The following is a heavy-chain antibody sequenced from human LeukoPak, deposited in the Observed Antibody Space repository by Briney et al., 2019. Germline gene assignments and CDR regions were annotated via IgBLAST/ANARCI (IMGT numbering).Heavy chain of an antibody. CDR1: GFILHDYF. V-gene: IGHV3-9*01. J-gene: IGHJ4*02. CDR3: TRSPSFTLGGGYLDS. Sequence: GGSPRLSCVGSGFILHDYFMHWVRQVPGMGLEWVAGVSWNSDHIGYADAVKGRFTISRDNDRNTLHLEMKSLRVDDTAIYFCTRSPSFTLGGGYLDSWGLGSLVTVSS. CDR2: VSWNSDHI. D-gene: IGHD3-16*01.